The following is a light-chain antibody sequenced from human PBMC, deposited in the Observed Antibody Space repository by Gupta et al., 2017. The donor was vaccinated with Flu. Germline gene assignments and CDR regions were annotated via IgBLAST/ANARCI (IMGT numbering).Light chain of an antibody. V-gene: IGKV1-39*01. J-gene: IGKJ2*01. Sequence: DIQMTQSPSSMSASVGDRVTITCRASQSITTYVNWYQQKPGNAPNLLISSSSTLQSGVPSRFSGSGSGTEFTLTISSLQPEDFGDFYCQQSYRTPYTFGQGTRLEI. CDR2: SSS. CDR3: QQSYRTPYT. CDR1: QSITTY.